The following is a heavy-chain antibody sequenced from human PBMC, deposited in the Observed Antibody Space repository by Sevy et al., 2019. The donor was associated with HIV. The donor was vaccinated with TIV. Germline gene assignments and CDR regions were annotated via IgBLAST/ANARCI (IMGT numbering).Heavy chain of an antibody. D-gene: IGHD2-8*02. J-gene: IGHJ5*02. V-gene: IGHV3-53*01. Sequence: GESLKISCAVSKFTVSNNYMTWVRQAPGKGLEWVSTLYDSGAAYYAVSVKGRFTVSRDNSKNTLYLQMNSLRAEDTAVYYCARTVVLVDGPRNGLDTWGQGTLVTVSS. CDR3: ARTVVLVDGPRNGLDT. CDR1: KFTVSNNY. CDR2: LYDSGAA.